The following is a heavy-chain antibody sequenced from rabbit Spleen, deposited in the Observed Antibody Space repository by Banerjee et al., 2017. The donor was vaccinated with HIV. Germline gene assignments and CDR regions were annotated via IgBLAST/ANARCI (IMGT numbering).Heavy chain of an antibody. CDR2: IYTGSSGST. J-gene: IGHJ4*01. V-gene: IGHV1S45*01. D-gene: IGHD6-1*01. CDR1: GFSFSSSYW. Sequence: QEQLVEYGGDLVQPEGSLTLTCTASGFSFSSSYWICWVRQAPGKGLEWIACIYTGSSGSTYYASWAKGRFTISSHNAQSTLYLQLNSLTDADTATYFCARGPPYAGYAGYGYVYLNLWGQGTLVTVS. CDR3: ARGPPYAGYAGYGYVYLNL.